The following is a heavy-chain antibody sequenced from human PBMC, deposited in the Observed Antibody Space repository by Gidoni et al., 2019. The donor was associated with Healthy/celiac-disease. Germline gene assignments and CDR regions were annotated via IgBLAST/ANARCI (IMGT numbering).Heavy chain of an antibody. J-gene: IGHJ6*02. V-gene: IGHV4-39*01. D-gene: IGHD5-18*01. CDR2: IYYSGST. CDR1: GGSIRSSSYY. CDR3: ARHGYSAYYYGMDV. Sequence: QLQLQESGPGLVKPSEPLSLTCTVSGGSIRSSSYYWGWIRQPPGKGLEWIGSIYYSGSTYYNPSLKSRVTISVDTSKNQFSLKLSSVTAADTAVYYCARHGYSAYYYGMDVWGQGTTVTVSS.